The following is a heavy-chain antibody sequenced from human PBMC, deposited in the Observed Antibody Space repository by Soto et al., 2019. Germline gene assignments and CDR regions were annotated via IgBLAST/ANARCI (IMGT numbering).Heavy chain of an antibody. D-gene: IGHD3-22*01. V-gene: IGHV4-39*01. J-gene: IGHJ4*02. Sequence: PSETLSLTCTVSGGSISSSSYFWGWIRQPPGKGLEWIGSIYYSGSTYYNPSLKSRVAISVDTSKNQFSLNLTSVTAADTAVYYCSRANWYYYDSSGYKYYFDYWGQGTLVTVSS. CDR1: GGSISSSSYF. CDR3: SRANWYYYDSSGYKYYFDY. CDR2: IYYSGST.